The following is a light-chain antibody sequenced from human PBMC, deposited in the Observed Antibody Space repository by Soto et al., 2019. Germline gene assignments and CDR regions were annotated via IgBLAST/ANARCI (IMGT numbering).Light chain of an antibody. CDR3: QQYGGSPPYT. Sequence: EIVLTQSPGTLSLSPGERASLSCRASQSVSNNYLAWYQQKPGQPPRLLLFGSFNRATGIPDRFSGSGSGTDFTLTISSLEPEDFAVYFCQQYGGSPPYTFGQGTKVEIK. V-gene: IGKV3-20*01. CDR2: GSF. CDR1: QSVSNNY. J-gene: IGKJ2*01.